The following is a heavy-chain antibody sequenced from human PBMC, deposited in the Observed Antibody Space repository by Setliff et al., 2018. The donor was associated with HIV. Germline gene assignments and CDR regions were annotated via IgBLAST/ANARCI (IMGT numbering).Heavy chain of an antibody. CDR1: AASIRSHY. Sequence: TLSLTCTVSAASIRSHYWSWIRQSPGKGLEWIGNFYYTGSTDYNPSLKSRVTISLDKSNNQFSLKLSSVTAADTAVYYCARDGPLEGSYRYYYYYMDVWGKGTTVTV. J-gene: IGHJ6*03. V-gene: IGHV4-59*11. D-gene: IGHD3-10*01. CDR2: FYYTGST. CDR3: ARDGPLEGSYRYYYYYMDV.